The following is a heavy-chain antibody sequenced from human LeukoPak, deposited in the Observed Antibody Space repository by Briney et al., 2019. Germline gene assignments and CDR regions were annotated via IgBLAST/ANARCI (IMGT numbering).Heavy chain of an antibody. J-gene: IGHJ4*02. D-gene: IGHD2-2*01. Sequence: GASVNVSCKASGYTFTGYYMHWVRQAPGQGLEWMGWINPNSGGTNYAQKFQGRVTMTRDTSISTAYMELSRLRSDDTAVYYCARDPTDIVVVPAARKDYWGQGTPVTVSS. CDR2: INPNSGGT. CDR1: GYTFTGYY. CDR3: ARDPTDIVVVPAARKDY. V-gene: IGHV1-2*02.